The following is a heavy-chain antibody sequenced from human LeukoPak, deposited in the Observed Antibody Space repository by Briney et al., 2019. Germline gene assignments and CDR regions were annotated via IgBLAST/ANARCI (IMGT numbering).Heavy chain of an antibody. V-gene: IGHV3-30*02. CDR1: GFTFSSYG. CDR2: IRYDGSNK. CDR3: ARYYYDNSGRKMDV. Sequence: PGGSLRLSCAASGFTFSSYGMHWVRQAPGKGLEWVAFIRYDGSNKYYADSVTGRFTISRDNSKNTLYLQMNGLRAEDTAVYYCARYYYDNSGRKMDVWGKGTTVTISS. D-gene: IGHD3-22*01. J-gene: IGHJ6*04.